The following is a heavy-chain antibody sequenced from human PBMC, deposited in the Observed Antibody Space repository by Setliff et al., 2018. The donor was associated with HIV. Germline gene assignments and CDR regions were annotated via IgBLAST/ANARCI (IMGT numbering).Heavy chain of an antibody. Sequence: PSETLSLTCTVSGDSISSYYWSWIRQPAGKRLEFIGRISAAGTINYNPSLRSRVTLSVDTFENQFSLTVNSVTSADTAMYFCARDEGRATGSWWDQSASWYLDYLGHGILVTVSS. CDR3: ARDEGRATGSWWDQSASWYLDY. CDR2: ISAAGTI. D-gene: IGHD6-13*01. V-gene: IGHV4-4*07. J-gene: IGHJ4*01. CDR1: GDSISSYY.